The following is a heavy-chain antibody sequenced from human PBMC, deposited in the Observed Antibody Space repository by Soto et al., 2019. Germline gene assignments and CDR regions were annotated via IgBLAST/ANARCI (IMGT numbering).Heavy chain of an antibody. CDR3: ARGSEMATIKSFDY. Sequence: ASVKVSCKASGGTFSSYAISWVRQAPGQGLEWMGGIIPIFGTANYAQKFQGRVTITADESTSTAYMELSSLRSEDTAVYYCARGSEMATIKSFDYWGQGTLVTVSS. V-gene: IGHV1-69*13. CDR2: IIPIFGTA. CDR1: GGTFSSYA. D-gene: IGHD5-12*01. J-gene: IGHJ4*02.